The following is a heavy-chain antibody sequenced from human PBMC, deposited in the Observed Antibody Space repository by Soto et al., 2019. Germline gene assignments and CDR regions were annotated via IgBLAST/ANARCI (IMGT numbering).Heavy chain of an antibody. CDR2: IRSKANDYAT. CDR3: TGGYCTGGTCYSGYFQH. V-gene: IGHV3-73*02. Sequence: EVQLVQSGGGLVQPGGSLKLSCAASGFTFSGSTVHWVRQASGEGLQWVGRIRSKANDYATTYIASVKGRFTISREYSRNTAYLQMSDLKTEDTAVYCCTGGYCTGGTCYSGYFQHWGQGALVTVFS. D-gene: IGHD2-15*01. CDR1: GFTFSGST. J-gene: IGHJ1*01.